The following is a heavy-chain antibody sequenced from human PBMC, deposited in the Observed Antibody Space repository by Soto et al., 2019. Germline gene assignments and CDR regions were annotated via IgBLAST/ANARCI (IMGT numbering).Heavy chain of an antibody. CDR3: AKDKLLGVVA. CDR1: GFTFSSYG. D-gene: IGHD2-15*01. J-gene: IGHJ5*02. CDR2: ISYDGSNK. Sequence: QVQLVESRGGVVQPGRSLRLSCAASGFTFSSYGMHWVRQAPGKGLEWVAVISYDGSNKYYADSVKGRFTISRDNSKNTLYLQMNSLRAEDTAVYYCAKDKLLGVVAWGQGTLVTVSS. V-gene: IGHV3-30*18.